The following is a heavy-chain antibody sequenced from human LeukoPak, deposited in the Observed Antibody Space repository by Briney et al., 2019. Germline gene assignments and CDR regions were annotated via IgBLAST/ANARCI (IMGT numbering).Heavy chain of an antibody. CDR3: AREIQGRGACYFDY. CDR1: GFTFSSYW. V-gene: IGHV3-7*03. CDR2: IKQDGSEK. J-gene: IGHJ4*03. D-gene: IGHD3-10*01. Sequence: GGSLRLSCAASGFTFSSYWMSWVRQAPGKGLEWVANIKQDGSEKYYVDSVKGRFTISRDNAKNSLYLQMNSLRAEDTAVYYCAREIQGRGACYFDYWGQGKLVTVSS.